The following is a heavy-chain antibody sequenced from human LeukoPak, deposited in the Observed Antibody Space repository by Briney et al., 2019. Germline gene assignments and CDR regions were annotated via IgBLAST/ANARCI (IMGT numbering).Heavy chain of an antibody. CDR1: GFTFSSYS. Sequence: GGSLRLSCAASGFTFSSYSMNWVRQAPGKGLEWVSSISSSSSYIYYADSVKGRFTISRDNAKNSLYLQMNSLRAEDTAVYYCASHNVVVPAAMRRGDAFDIWGQGTMVTVSS. D-gene: IGHD2-2*01. V-gene: IGHV3-21*01. CDR2: ISSSSSYI. CDR3: ASHNVVVPAAMRRGDAFDI. J-gene: IGHJ3*02.